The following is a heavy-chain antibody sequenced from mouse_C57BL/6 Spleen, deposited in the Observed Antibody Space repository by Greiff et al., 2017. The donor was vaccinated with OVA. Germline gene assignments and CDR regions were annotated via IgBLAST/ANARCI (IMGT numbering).Heavy chain of an antibody. Sequence: QVQLQQSGAELARPGASVKLSCKASGYTFTSYGISWVKQRTGQGLEWIGEIYPRSGNTYYNEKFKGKATLTADKSSSTAYMELRSLTSEDSAVYFCAREMDYDYDGPYYFDYWGQGTTLTVSS. CDR2: IYPRSGNT. J-gene: IGHJ2*01. CDR1: GYTFTSYG. V-gene: IGHV1-81*01. D-gene: IGHD2-4*01. CDR3: AREMDYDYDGPYYFDY.